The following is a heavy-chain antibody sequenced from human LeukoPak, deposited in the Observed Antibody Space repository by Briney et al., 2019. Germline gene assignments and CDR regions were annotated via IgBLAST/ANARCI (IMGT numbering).Heavy chain of an antibody. CDR2: IHHSGST. CDR3: ARAQLDILISPLDY. J-gene: IGHJ4*02. CDR1: GNSISSGYY. D-gene: IGHD3-9*01. Sequence: SETLSLTCTVSGNSISSGYYWGWIRQPPGKGLEWIGTIHHSGSTYYNPSLKSRVTISVDTSKNQFSLKLSSVTAADTAVYYCARAQLDILISPLDYWGQGTLVTVSS. V-gene: IGHV4-38-2*02.